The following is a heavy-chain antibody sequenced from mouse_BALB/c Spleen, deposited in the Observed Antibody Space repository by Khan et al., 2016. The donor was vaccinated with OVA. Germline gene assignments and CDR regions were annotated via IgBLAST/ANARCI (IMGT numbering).Heavy chain of an antibody. D-gene: IGHD1-1*01. J-gene: IGHJ3*01. CDR1: DYTFTNYW. V-gene: IGHV1-7*01. CDR2: INPSTDYT. Sequence: QVQLKQSGAELAKPGASVKISCKASDYTFTNYWMHWVKQRPGQGLEWIGYINPSTDYTEYNQKFKDKATLTADKSSSTAYMQLSILTSEDSAVYYCVNHGSSAAWFTYWGQGTLVTVSA. CDR3: VNHGSSAAWFTY.